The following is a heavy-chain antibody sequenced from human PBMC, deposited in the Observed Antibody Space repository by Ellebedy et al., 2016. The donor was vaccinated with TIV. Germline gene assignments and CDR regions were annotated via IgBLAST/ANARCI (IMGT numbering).Heavy chain of an antibody. V-gene: IGHV3-30*18. Sequence: GESLKISXAASGFTFSSYGMHWVRQAPGKGLEWVAVISYDGTNENYVDSVKGRFTISRDNSKNTLYLQMNSLRAEDTAVYYCANLIAVAGTVYFQHWGQGTLVTVSS. J-gene: IGHJ1*01. CDR2: ISYDGTNE. CDR1: GFTFSSYG. D-gene: IGHD6-19*01. CDR3: ANLIAVAGTVYFQH.